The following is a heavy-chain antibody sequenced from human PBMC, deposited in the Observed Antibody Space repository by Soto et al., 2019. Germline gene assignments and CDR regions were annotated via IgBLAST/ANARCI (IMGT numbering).Heavy chain of an antibody. J-gene: IGHJ4*02. Sequence: GESLKISCRTSGYKFTSSWIAWVRQMPGKGLEWMGIIFPSDSDTRYSPSFQGQVTISADRSTSTVFLQWASLKASDTAMYYCARQRLWGTSGYYYFENWGQGTLVTVSS. V-gene: IGHV5-51*01. D-gene: IGHD3-22*01. CDR1: GYKFTSSW. CDR3: ARQRLWGTSGYYYFEN. CDR2: IFPSDSDT.